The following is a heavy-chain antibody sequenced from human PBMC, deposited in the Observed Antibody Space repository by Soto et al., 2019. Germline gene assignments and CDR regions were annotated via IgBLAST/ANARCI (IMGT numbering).Heavy chain of an antibody. D-gene: IGHD3-22*01. CDR2: IKQDRSEK. CDR3: ARDSSGYYPDWFDP. V-gene: IGHV3-7*03. CDR1: GFTFSSYW. Sequence: GGSLRLSCAASGFTFSSYWMSWVRQAPGKGLEWVANIKQDRSEKYYVDSVKGRFTISRDNAKNSLYLQMNSLRAEDTAVYYCARDSSGYYPDWFDPWGQGTLVTVSS. J-gene: IGHJ5*02.